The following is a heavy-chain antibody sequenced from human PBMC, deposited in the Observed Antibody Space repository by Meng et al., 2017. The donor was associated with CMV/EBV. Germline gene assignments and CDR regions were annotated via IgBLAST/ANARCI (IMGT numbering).Heavy chain of an antibody. Sequence: SVKVSCKASGGTFSSYAISWVRQAPGQGLEWMGGIIPIFGTANYAQKFQGRVTITTDESTSTAYMELSSLRSEDTAGYYCASLRNMVRGGGYFDYWGQGTLVTVSS. J-gene: IGHJ4*02. D-gene: IGHD3-10*01. CDR1: GGTFSSYA. V-gene: IGHV1-69*05. CDR3: ASLRNMVRGGGYFDY. CDR2: IIPIFGTA.